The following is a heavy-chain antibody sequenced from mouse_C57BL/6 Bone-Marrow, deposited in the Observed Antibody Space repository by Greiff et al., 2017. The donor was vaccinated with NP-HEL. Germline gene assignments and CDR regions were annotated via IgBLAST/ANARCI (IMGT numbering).Heavy chain of an antibody. D-gene: IGHD1-1*01. V-gene: IGHV1-39*01. CDR2: INPKYGTI. Sequence: VQLQQSGPELVKPGASVKLSCKASGYSFPDYTMHWVKQSTGKSLEWIGVINPKYGTISYNQKFKGKATLPVDQSSSTASMHLNSLVSEDSTVYYCARSEGIYYYGSYPYAIDYGDRGTAVTVSA. CDR1: GYSFPDYT. CDR3: ARSEGIYYYGSYPYAIDY. J-gene: IGHJ4*01.